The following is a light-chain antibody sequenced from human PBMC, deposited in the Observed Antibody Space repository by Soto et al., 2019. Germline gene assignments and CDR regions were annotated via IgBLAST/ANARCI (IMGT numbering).Light chain of an antibody. CDR1: QGLSNY. CDR3: QEYNSAPYT. CDR2: AAS. J-gene: IGKJ2*01. V-gene: IGKV1-27*01. Sequence: DIKMTQSPSSLSASVGDRVTIACRASQGLSNYLAWYQQKPGKVPKLLIYAASTLQSAVPSRLSGSGSGTDITLTNSSLQHEDVATDYYQEYNSAPYTFGQGTKLEIK.